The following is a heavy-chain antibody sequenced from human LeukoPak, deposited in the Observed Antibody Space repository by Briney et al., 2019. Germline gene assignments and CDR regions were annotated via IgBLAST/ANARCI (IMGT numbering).Heavy chain of an antibody. J-gene: IGHJ6*02. CDR3: ASPRGYYYDSSGIPPADYYGMDV. Sequence: GESLKISCKGSGYSFTSYRISWVRQMPGKGLEWMGRIDPSDSYTNYSPSFQGHVTISADKSISTAYLQWSSLKASGTAMYYCASPRGYYYDSSGIPPADYYGMDVWGQGTTVTVSS. D-gene: IGHD3-22*01. CDR2: IDPSDSYT. CDR1: GYSFTSYR. V-gene: IGHV5-10-1*01.